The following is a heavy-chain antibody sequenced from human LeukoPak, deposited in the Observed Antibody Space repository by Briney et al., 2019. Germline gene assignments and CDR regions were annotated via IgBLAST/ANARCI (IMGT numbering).Heavy chain of an antibody. Sequence: PGGSLRLSCIASGFTFSSHAMTWVRQAPGKGLEWVSSVATNADDTYYADSVKGRFTVSRDNSKNTLYLQMNSLRAEDTAVYYCAKEAYGSGSYYLDYWGQGTLVTVSS. CDR2: VATNADDT. CDR1: GFTFSSHA. CDR3: AKEAYGSGSYYLDY. D-gene: IGHD3-10*01. V-gene: IGHV3-23*01. J-gene: IGHJ4*02.